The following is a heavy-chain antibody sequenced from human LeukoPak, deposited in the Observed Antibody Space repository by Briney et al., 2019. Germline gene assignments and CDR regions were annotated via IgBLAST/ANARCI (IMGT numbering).Heavy chain of an antibody. Sequence: GGSLRLSCAPSGFHFTNYAMSWVRQAPGKGLEWVSALSGSGSSTYDAASVKGRFTISRDTSNNTLYLQMSSLRVEDTALYYCAKAPLRFLDHYYYIDVWGKGTTVTV. V-gene: IGHV3-23*01. CDR3: AKAPLRFLDHYYYIDV. J-gene: IGHJ6*03. CDR2: LSGSGSST. D-gene: IGHD4-17*01. CDR1: GFHFTNYA.